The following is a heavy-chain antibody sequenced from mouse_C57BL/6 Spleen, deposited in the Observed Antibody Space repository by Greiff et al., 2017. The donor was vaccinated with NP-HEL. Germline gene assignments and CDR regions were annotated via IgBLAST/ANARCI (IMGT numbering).Heavy chain of an antibody. D-gene: IGHD2-3*01. V-gene: IGHV1-82*01. J-gene: IGHJ2*01. CDR3: ARNYDGYYFDY. CDR1: GYAFSSSW. Sequence: VQLQQSGPELVKPGASVKISCKASGYAFSSSWMNWVKQRPGKGLEWIGRIYPGDGDTNYNGKFKGKATLTADKSSSTAYMQLSSLTSEDSAVYFCARNYDGYYFDYWGKGTTLTVSS. CDR2: IYPGDGDT.